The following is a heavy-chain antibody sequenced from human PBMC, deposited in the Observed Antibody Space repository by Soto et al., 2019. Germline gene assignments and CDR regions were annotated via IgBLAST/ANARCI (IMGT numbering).Heavy chain of an antibody. CDR3: ARDGWNWNYALDY. Sequence: QVQLVESGGGVVQPGRSLRLSCAASGFTFSSYAMHWVRQAPGKGLEWVAVISYDGSNKYYADSVKGRFTISRDNSYNTLYLQMNSLRAEDTAVYYCARDGWNWNYALDYWVQGTLVTVSS. CDR1: GFTFSSYA. D-gene: IGHD1-7*01. CDR2: ISYDGSNK. V-gene: IGHV3-30-3*01. J-gene: IGHJ4*02.